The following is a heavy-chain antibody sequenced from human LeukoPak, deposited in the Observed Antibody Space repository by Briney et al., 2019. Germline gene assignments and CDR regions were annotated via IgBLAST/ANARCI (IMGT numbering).Heavy chain of an antibody. D-gene: IGHD1-14*01. CDR2: INTDGSST. V-gene: IGHV3-74*01. J-gene: IGHJ4*02. CDR1: RFTLSSYW. CDR3: ASRTGVY. Sequence: GGSLRLSCAASRFTLSSYWMYWVRQAPGKGLVWVSRINTDGSSTNYADSVKGRFTISRDNAMNTLYPQMNNLRAEDTAVYYCASRTGVYWGQGTLVSVSS.